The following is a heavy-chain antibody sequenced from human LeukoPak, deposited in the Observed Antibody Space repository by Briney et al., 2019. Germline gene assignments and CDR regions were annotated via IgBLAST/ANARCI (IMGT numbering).Heavy chain of an antibody. D-gene: IGHD2-2*01. CDR1: GGSISSGSYY. V-gene: IGHV4-61*02. CDR2: IYTSGST. J-gene: IGHJ4*02. CDR3: ARLNRYCSSTSCVNFDY. Sequence: SETLSLTCTVSGGSISSGSYYWSWIRQPAGKGLEWIGRIYTSGSTNYSPSLKSRVTISVDTSKNQFSLKLSSVTAADTAVYYCARLNRYCSSTSCVNFDYWGQGTLVTVSS.